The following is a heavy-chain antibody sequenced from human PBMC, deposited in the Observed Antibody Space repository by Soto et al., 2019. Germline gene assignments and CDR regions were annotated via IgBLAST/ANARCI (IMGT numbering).Heavy chain of an antibody. CDR2: INYSGST. CDR3: ARADDYKSSWFDP. Sequence: SETLSLTCIFSGCSVSSVSYYWSWIRQPPGKGLEWIGYINYSGSTNYNPSLKSRVTMSLDTSKNQFSLKLISVTAADTAVYYCARADDYKSSWFDPWGQGTLVTVSS. J-gene: IGHJ5*02. CDR1: GCSVSSVSYY. D-gene: IGHD4-4*01. V-gene: IGHV4-61*01.